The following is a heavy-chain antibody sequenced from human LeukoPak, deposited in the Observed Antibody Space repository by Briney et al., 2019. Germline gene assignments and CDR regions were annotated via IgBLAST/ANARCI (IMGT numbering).Heavy chain of an antibody. V-gene: IGHV3-48*03. CDR1: GFTFSSYE. D-gene: IGHD3-10*01. CDR3: AKDRPGDITMVRGGWTHWPAAHDY. Sequence: PGGSLRLSCAASGFTFSSYEMNWVRQAPGKGLEWVSYISSSGSTIYYADSVKGRFTISRDNSKNTLYLQMNSLRAEDTAVYYCAKDRPGDITMVRGGWTHWPAAHDYWGQGTLVTVSS. CDR2: ISSSGSTI. J-gene: IGHJ4*02.